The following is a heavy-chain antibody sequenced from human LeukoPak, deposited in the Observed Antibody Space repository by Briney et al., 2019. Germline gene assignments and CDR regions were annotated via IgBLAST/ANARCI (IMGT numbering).Heavy chain of an antibody. CDR3: TRHNYDRSGYGAFDI. CDR2: IRSKTNNYAT. J-gene: IGHJ3*02. V-gene: IGHV3-73*01. CDR1: GFSFNNAW. D-gene: IGHD3-22*01. Sequence: PGGSLRLSCAASGFSFNNAWMSWVRQASGKGLEWVGHIRSKTNNYATADAASVKGRFTFSRDDSKNTAYIQMNSLKTEDTAVYYCTRHNYDRSGYGAFDIWGQGTMVTVSS.